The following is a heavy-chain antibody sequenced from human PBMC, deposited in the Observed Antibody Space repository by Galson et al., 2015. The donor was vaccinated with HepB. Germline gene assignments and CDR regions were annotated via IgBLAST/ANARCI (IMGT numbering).Heavy chain of an antibody. CDR1: GYSFTSYR. Sequence: QSGAEVKKPGESLKISCKGSGYSFTSYRIGWVRQMPGKGLEWMGIIYPGDSDTRYSPSFQGQVTISADKSISTAYLQWSSLKASDTAMYYCARRGGYTYYYGSERSNTDAPIDYWGQGTLVTVSS. D-gene: IGHD3-10*01. CDR2: IYPGDSDT. V-gene: IGHV5-51*01. J-gene: IGHJ4*02. CDR3: ARRGGYTYYYGSERSNTDAPIDY.